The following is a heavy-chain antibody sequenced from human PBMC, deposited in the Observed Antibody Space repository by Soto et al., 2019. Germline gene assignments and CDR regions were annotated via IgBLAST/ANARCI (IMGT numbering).Heavy chain of an antibody. D-gene: IGHD2-2*02. CDR1: GGSISSSSYY. Sequence: SETLSLTCTVSGGSISSSSYYWGWIRQPPGKGLEWIGSIYYSGSTYYNPSLKSRVTISVDTSKNQFSLKLSSVTAADTAVYYCARRDPSSCYTYWGQGTLVTVSS. J-gene: IGHJ4*02. CDR2: IYYSGST. V-gene: IGHV4-39*01. CDR3: ARRDPSSCYTY.